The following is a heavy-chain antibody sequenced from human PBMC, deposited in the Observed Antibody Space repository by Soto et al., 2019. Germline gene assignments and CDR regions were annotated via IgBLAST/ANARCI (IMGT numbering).Heavy chain of an antibody. J-gene: IGHJ4*02. D-gene: IGHD6-19*01. V-gene: IGHV1-8*01. Sequence: QVQLVQSGAEVKKPGASVKVSCKASGYTFTSYDITWVRQATGQGLEWMGWMNPNSGNTGYAHKFQGRVTMTRNTSISTAYMELSSLRSDDTAVYYCARSVEWLASFDYWGQGTLVTVSS. CDR2: MNPNSGNT. CDR3: ARSVEWLASFDY. CDR1: GYTFTSYD.